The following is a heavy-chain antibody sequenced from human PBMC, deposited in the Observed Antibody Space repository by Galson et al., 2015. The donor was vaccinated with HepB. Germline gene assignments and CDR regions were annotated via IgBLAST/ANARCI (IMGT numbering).Heavy chain of an antibody. V-gene: IGHV3-53*01. CDR3: AQLGTGY. Sequence: SLRLSCAASGFSVYSNYMNWVRQAPGKGLEWVSLIYSSSSSTNYADFVRGRFTISGDTSKNTVYLQMSRLRADDTAMYYCAQLGTGYWGRGTLVTVSS. D-gene: IGHD7-27*01. CDR1: GFSVYSNY. J-gene: IGHJ4*02. CDR2: IYSSSSST.